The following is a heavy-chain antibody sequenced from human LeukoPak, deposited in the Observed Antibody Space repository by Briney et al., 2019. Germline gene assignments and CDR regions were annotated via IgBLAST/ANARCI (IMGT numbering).Heavy chain of an antibody. J-gene: IGHJ4*02. Sequence: PSETLSLTCTVSGGAISSGGYNWSWLRQHPGKGLEWIGYFYYSGSTYYNMSLKSRVTISVDTSKNQFSLKVNSVTAADTAVYYCARGRRSGYDFENWGQGTLVTVSS. CDR1: GGAISSGGYN. D-gene: IGHD5-12*01. V-gene: IGHV4-31*03. CDR3: ARGRRSGYDFEN. CDR2: FYYSGST.